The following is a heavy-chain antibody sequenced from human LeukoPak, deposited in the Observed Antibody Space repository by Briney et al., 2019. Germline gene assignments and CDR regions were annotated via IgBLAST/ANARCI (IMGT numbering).Heavy chain of an antibody. D-gene: IGHD4-17*01. CDR1: GFRFDDYT. V-gene: IGHV3-43*01. CDR3: ATFYGDYVGGYYYYGMDV. J-gene: IGHJ6*02. Sequence: GGSLRLSCAASGFRFDDYTMHWVRQAPGKGLEWVSLISWGSDTTYYADSVKGRFTMSRDNAKNSLYLQMNSLRAEDTAVYYCATFYGDYVGGYYYYGMDVWGQGTTVTVSS. CDR2: ISWGSDTT.